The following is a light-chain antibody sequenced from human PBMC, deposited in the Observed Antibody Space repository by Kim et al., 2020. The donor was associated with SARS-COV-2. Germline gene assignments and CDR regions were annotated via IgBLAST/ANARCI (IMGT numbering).Light chain of an antibody. CDR3: QQYNSYPWT. CDR1: QSISTW. V-gene: IGKV1-5*03. CDR2: KAS. J-gene: IGKJ1*01. Sequence: DIQMTQPPSTLSASVGDRVTITCRASQSISTWLAWYQQKPGKAPKFLIYKASRLESGVPSRFSGSGSGTEFTLTVSSLQPDDFATYYCQQYNSYPWTFGQGTKVDIK.